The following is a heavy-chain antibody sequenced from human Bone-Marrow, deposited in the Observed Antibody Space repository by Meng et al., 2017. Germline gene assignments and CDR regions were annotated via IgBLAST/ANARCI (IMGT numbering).Heavy chain of an antibody. J-gene: IGHJ5*02. CDR3: ARFLGSGTYTDWFDP. CDR1: GFTFSSYA. Sequence: GESLKISCAASGFTFSSYAMHWVRQAPGKGLEWVAVISYDGSNKYYADSVKGRFTISRDNSKNTLYLQMNSLRAEDTAVYYCARFLGSGTYTDWFDPWGQGTLVTVSS. V-gene: IGHV3-30*01. D-gene: IGHD3-10*01. CDR2: ISYDGSNK.